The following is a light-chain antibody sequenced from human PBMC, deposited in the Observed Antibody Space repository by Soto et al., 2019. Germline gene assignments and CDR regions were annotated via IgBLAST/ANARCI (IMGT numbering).Light chain of an antibody. Sequence: QSALTQPRSVSGSPGQSVTISCTGTSSDVGGYNYVSWYQQHPARPPKLLFYEVTGRPSGAPDRLSGSKSGNTASLTISGLQAEDEGDYYCCSYAASHTVVFGGGTKLTVL. V-gene: IGLV2-11*01. J-gene: IGLJ2*01. CDR1: SSDVGGYNY. CDR2: EVT. CDR3: CSYAASHTVV.